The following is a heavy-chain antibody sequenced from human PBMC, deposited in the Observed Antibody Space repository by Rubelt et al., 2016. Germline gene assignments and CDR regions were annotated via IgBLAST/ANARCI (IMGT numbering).Heavy chain of an antibody. V-gene: IGHV4-39*01. CDR2: IYYSGST. J-gene: IGHJ4*02. Sequence: QLQLQESGPGLVKPSETLSLTCTVSGGSISSSSYYWGWIRQPPGKGLEWIGSIYYSGSTYYNPSLRSRVTISVDTSKNQVSLKLSSVTAADTAVYYCARHQRDYYGSGSYYPFDYWGQGTLVTVSS. CDR3: ARHQRDYYGSGSYYPFDY. CDR1: GGSISSSSYY. D-gene: IGHD3-10*01.